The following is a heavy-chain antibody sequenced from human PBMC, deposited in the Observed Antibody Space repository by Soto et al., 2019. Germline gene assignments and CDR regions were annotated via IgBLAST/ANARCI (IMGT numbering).Heavy chain of an antibody. Sequence: EVQVSESGGGLVRPGGSLRLSCAASGFIFTNYAMNWGRQAPGKGLEWVSVIGGRGNSAYYADSVQGRFTISRDNSKNTLSLQMSSLTADDTATYYCVREGRGSFDFWGRGTMVTVSS. J-gene: IGHJ3*01. V-gene: IGHV3-23*01. CDR1: GFIFTNYA. CDR3: VREGRGSFDF. CDR2: IGGRGNSA. D-gene: IGHD5-12*01.